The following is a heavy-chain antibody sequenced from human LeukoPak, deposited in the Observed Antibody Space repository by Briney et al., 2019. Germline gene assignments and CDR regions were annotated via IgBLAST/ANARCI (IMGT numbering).Heavy chain of an antibody. CDR3: AKDRRDTALDY. J-gene: IGHJ4*02. D-gene: IGHD5-18*01. Sequence: RQAPXXGLEWVSTIIGSGGSTYYADSVKGRFTVSRDNSKNTLFLQMDSLRAEDTAVYYCAKDRRDTALDYWGQGTLVTVPS. V-gene: IGHV3-23*01. CDR2: IIGSGGST.